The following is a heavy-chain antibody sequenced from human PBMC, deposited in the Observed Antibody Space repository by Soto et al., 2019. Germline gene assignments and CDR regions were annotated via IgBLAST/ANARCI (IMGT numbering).Heavy chain of an antibody. J-gene: IGHJ6*02. Sequence: QVQLVESGGGVVQPGRSLRLSCAASGFTFSSYAMHWVRQAPGKGLEWVAVISYDGSNKYYADSVKGRFTISRDNSKNTLYLQMNSLRSADKAVYYCARAPVDMITCGGVLVHAYGMDVWGQGTTVTVSS. CDR2: ISYDGSNK. CDR1: GFTFSSYA. V-gene: IGHV3-30-3*01. CDR3: ARAPVDMITCGGVLVHAYGMDV. D-gene: IGHD3-16*02.